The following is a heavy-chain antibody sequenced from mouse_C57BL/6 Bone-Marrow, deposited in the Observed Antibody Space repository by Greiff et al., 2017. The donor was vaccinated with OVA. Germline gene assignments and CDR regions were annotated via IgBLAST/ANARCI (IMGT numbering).Heavy chain of an antibody. D-gene: IGHD2-1*01. CDR2: IWGGGST. CDR1: GFSLTSYG. Sequence: VMLVESGPGLVAPSQSLSITCTVSGFSLTSYGVAWVRQPPGKGLEWLGVIWGGGSTTYTSALMSRLSICTDNSKSQVFLKMNSLQTDDTAMYYCAKKRNYGKEYAMDYWGQGTSVTVSA. V-gene: IGHV2-9*01. J-gene: IGHJ4*01. CDR3: AKKRNYGKEYAMDY.